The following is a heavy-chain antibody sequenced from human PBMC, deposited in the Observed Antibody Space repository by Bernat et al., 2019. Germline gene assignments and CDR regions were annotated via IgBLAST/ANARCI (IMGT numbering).Heavy chain of an antibody. CDR3: ARILCPLGVIDY. CDR2: IDWDDDK. Sequence: QVTLRESGPALVKPTQTLTLTCTFSGFSLSTSGMCVSWIRQPPGNALEWLARIDWDDDKYYSTSLKTRLTISKDTSKNQVVLTMTNMDPVDTATYYCARILCPLGVIDYWGQGTLVTVSS. J-gene: IGHJ4*02. D-gene: IGHD3-16*01. CDR1: GFSLSTSGMC. V-gene: IGHV2-70*15.